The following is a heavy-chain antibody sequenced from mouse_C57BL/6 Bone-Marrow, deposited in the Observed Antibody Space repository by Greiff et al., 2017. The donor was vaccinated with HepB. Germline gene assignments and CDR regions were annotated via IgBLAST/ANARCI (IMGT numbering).Heavy chain of an antibody. Sequence: EVQLVESGGDLVKPGGSLKLSCAASGFTFSSYGMSWVRQTPDKRLEWVATISSGGSYTYYPDSVKGRFTISRDNAKNTLYLQMSSLKSEDTAMYYCARHPSVDEDYWGQGTTLTVSS. J-gene: IGHJ2*01. CDR3: ARHPSVDEDY. CDR2: ISSGGSYT. CDR1: GFTFSSYG. V-gene: IGHV5-6*01.